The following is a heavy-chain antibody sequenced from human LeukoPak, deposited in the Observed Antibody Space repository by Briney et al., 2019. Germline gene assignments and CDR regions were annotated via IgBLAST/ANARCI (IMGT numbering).Heavy chain of an antibody. J-gene: IGHJ4*02. CDR3: ARGEGYGDYPIDY. CDR1: EFTFTAYA. D-gene: IGHD4-17*01. CDR2: IGASGDNT. Sequence: TGGSLRLSCAASEFTFTAYAMSWVRQAPGKGLEWVPTIGASGDNTNYADSVKGRFTISRDNSKNTLDLQMNSLRAEDTALYYCARGEGYGDYPIDYWGQGNLVTVSS. V-gene: IGHV3-23*01.